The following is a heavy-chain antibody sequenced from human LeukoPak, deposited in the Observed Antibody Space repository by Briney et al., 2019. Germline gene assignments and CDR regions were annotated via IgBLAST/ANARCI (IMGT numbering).Heavy chain of an antibody. J-gene: IGHJ4*02. CDR3: ARGWDNNDSSGYSA. V-gene: IGHV3-30*04. CDR1: GFTFSSNA. Sequence: PGGSLRLSCAASGFTFSSNAMHWVRQAPSKGLEWVAATSYDERNKYYGDSVRGRFTISRDNSKNTLYLQMNSLRVEDTALYYCARGWDNNDSSGYSAWGQGTLVTVSA. CDR2: TSYDERNK. D-gene: IGHD3-22*01.